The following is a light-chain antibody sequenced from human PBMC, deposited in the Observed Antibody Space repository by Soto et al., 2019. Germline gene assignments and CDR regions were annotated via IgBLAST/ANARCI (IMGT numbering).Light chain of an antibody. V-gene: IGKV3-11*01. CDR1: QSVSSY. J-gene: IGKJ4*01. Sequence: EIVLTQSPATLSLSPGERATLSCRASQSVSSYLAWYQRKPGQAPRLLIYDASNRATGIPARFSGSGSGTDLTLTISSLEPEDFAVYYCQQRSNWPLLTFGGGTGWIS. CDR3: QQRSNWPLLT. CDR2: DAS.